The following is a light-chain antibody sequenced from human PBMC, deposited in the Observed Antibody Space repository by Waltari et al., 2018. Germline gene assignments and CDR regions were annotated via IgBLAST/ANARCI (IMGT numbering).Light chain of an antibody. CDR1: SSDVGGYHY. V-gene: IGLV2-14*01. CDR2: DVS. J-gene: IGLJ1*01. Sequence: QSALTQPASVSGSPGQSITISCTGTSSDVGGYHYFSWYQQHPGKAPKLMIYDVSKRPSGVSNRFSGSKSGNTASLTISGLQAEDEADYYCSSYTSSSTPYVFGTGTKVTVL. CDR3: SSYTSSSTPYV.